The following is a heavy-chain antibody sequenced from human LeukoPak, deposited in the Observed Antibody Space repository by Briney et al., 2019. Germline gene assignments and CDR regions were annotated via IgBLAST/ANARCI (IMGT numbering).Heavy chain of an antibody. CDR2: INHSGST. J-gene: IGHJ6*02. V-gene: IGHV4-34*01. D-gene: IGHD6-13*01. Sequence: SETLSLTCAVYGGSFSGYYWSWIRQPPGKGPEWIGEINHSGSTNYNPSLKSRVTISVDTSKNQFSLKLSSVTAADTAVCYCARGDPERRIAAAGTPYYGMDVWGQGTTVTVSS. CDR3: ARGDPERRIAAAGTPYYGMDV. CDR1: GGSFSGYY.